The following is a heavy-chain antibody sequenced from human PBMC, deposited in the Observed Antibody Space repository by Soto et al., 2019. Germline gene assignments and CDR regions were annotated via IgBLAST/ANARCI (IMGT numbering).Heavy chain of an antibody. CDR1: GGTFSSYA. CDR3: ARGYSSGWTFDY. CDR2: IIPVFGTA. J-gene: IGHJ4*02. V-gene: IGHV1-69*06. Sequence: ASVKVSCKASGGTFSSYAISWVRQAPGQGLEWMGGIIPVFGTANYAQKFQGRVTITADKSTSTAYMELSSLRSEDTAVYYCARGYSSGWTFDYWGQGTLVTVSS. D-gene: IGHD6-19*01.